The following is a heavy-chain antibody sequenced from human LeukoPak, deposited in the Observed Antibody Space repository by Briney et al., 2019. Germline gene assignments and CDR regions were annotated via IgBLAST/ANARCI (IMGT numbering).Heavy chain of an antibody. J-gene: IGHJ2*01. V-gene: IGHV3-43D*03. CDR3: ARDAYCSTTSCKEYFDL. CDR1: GFTFDDYA. CDR2: ISWDGGST. D-gene: IGHD2-2*01. Sequence: PGGSLRLSCAASGFTFDDYAMHWVRQAPGKGLEWVSLISWDGGSTYYADSLKGRFTISRDNAKNSLYLQMNSLRAEDTAVYYCARDAYCSTTSCKEYFDLWGRGTLVTVSS.